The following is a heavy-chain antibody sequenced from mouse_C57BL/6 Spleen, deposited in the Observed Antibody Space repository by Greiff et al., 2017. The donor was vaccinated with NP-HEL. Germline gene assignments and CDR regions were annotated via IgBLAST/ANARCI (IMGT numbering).Heavy chain of an antibody. CDR1: GFTFSDYY. Sequence: EVKLMESEGGLVQPGSSMKLSCTASGFTFSDYYMAWVRQVPEKGLEWVANINYDGSSTYYLDSLKSRFIISRDNAKNILYLQMSSLKSEDTATYYCARAGDYYYAMDYWGQGTSVTVSS. CDR2: INYDGSST. CDR3: ARAGDYYYAMDY. J-gene: IGHJ4*01. V-gene: IGHV5-16*01.